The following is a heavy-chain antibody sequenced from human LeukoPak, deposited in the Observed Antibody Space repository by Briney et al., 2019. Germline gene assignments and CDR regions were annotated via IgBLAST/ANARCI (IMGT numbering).Heavy chain of an antibody. V-gene: IGHV3-74*01. D-gene: IGHD3-22*01. CDR1: GFTFSSYW. J-gene: IGHJ6*03. CDR3: SRGDYYDSSGYYHYYFYYMDV. CDR2: INTDESST. Sequence: PGGSLRLSCAASGFTFSSYWMHWVRQAPGKGLVWVSRINTDESSTNYADSVKGRFTISRDNAKSTLYLQMNTLRAEDTAVYYCSRGDYYDSSGYYHYYFYYMDVWGKGTTVTISS.